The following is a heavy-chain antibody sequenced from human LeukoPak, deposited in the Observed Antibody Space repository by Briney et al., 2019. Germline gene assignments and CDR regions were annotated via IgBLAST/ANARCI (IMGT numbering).Heavy chain of an antibody. J-gene: IGHJ4*02. V-gene: IGHV3-7*01. Sequence: EGPLRLSCAVSGLIFRSYWMSWVRQAPGKGLEWEANINQDGSEKYFVDSVKGRFTISRDNAKNSLHLQMNTLRAEDTAVYYCARERDGRFFDYWGQGTLVTVSS. D-gene: IGHD5-24*01. CDR3: ARERDGRFFDY. CDR1: GLIFRSYW. CDR2: INQDGSEK.